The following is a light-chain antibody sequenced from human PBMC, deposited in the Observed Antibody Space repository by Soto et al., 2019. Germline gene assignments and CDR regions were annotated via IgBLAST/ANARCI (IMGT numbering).Light chain of an antibody. V-gene: IGLV2-8*01. Sequence: QSALTQPPSASGSPGQSVTISCTGTSSDVGGYNYVSWYQQHPGKAPKLMIYEGSKRPSGVPDRFSGSKSGNTASMTVSGLQAEDEADYYFSSDAGSNNYVVFGGGTKGTGL. J-gene: IGLJ2*01. CDR1: SSDVGGYNY. CDR2: EGS. CDR3: SSDAGSNNYVV.